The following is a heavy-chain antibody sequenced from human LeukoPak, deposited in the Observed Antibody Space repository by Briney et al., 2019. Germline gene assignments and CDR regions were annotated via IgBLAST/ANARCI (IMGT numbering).Heavy chain of an antibody. V-gene: IGHV3-30*02. D-gene: IGHD2-8*02. CDR2: IRSDGTSK. CDR1: GFTFSGYA. Sequence: GGSLRLSCSASGFTFSGYAMYWVRQAPGKGLEWVTFIRSDGTSKFYADSVKGRFTISRDNSKNMVYLQMNSLRADDTAVYYCARGHTGTYVIDYWGQGILVTISS. J-gene: IGHJ4*02. CDR3: ARGHTGTYVIDY.